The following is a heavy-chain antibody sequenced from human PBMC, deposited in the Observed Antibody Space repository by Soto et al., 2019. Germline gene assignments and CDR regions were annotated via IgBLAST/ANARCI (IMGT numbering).Heavy chain of an antibody. J-gene: IGHJ5*01. CDR2: IFYNGST. V-gene: IGHV4-59*01. Sequence: QVQLQESGPGLVKPSETLSLTCTVSGGSISSYYWSWIRQPPWKGLEWIGFIFYNGSTSYNPSLKSRVTRSIDTSEYQFALKLTSVTAADTAVDYCASMFGDPVLSFNSWGQGTLVAVSS. CDR1: GGSISSYY. D-gene: IGHD3-10*02. CDR3: ASMFGDPVLSFNS.